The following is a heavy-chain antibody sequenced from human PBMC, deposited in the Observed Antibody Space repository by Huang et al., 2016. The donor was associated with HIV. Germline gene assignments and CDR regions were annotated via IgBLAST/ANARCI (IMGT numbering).Heavy chain of an antibody. CDR3: ARGGAPYYDFWSGGHHYGMDV. CDR2: IKEDGSGK. Sequence: EVQLVESGGGLVQPGGSLRLSCAASGFTFRSYWMSWVRQAPGKGLEGVANIKEDGSGKYYVDSVKGRFTISRDNVKNGVYLQMYSLRVEDTAIYYCARGGAPYYDFWSGGHHYGMDVWGQGTTVTVSS. CDR1: GFTFRSYW. J-gene: IGHJ6*02. V-gene: IGHV3-7*04. D-gene: IGHD3-3*01.